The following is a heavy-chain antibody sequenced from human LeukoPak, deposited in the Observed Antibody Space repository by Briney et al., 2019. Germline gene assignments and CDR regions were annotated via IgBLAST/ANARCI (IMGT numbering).Heavy chain of an antibody. CDR1: GYTFTGYY. Sequence: ASVKVSCKASGYTFTGYYMHWVRQAPGQGLEWMGWINPNSGGTNYAQKFQGRVTMTRDTSISTAYMELSSLRSEDMAVYYCARVLLWFRGGTGAVELPLQGYYYYYMDVWGKGTTVTVSS. D-gene: IGHD3-10*01. V-gene: IGHV1-2*02. J-gene: IGHJ6*03. CDR3: ARVLLWFRGGTGAVELPLQGYYYYYMDV. CDR2: INPNSGGT.